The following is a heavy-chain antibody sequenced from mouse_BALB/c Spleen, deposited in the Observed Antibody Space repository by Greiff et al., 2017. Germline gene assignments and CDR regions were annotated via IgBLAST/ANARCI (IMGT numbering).Heavy chain of an antibody. V-gene: IGHV1-14*01. J-gene: IGHJ2*01. Sequence: VQLMESGPELVKPGASVKMSCKASGYTFTSYVMHWVKQKPGQGLEWIGYINPYNDGTKYNEKFKGKATLTSDKSSSTAYMELSSLTSEDSAVYYCARSRGISHYYFDYWGQGTTLTVSA. CDR2: INPYNDGT. CDR3: ARSRGISHYYFDY. CDR1: GYTFTSYV.